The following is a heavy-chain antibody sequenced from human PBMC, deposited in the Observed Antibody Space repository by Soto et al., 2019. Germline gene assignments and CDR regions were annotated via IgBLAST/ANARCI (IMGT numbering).Heavy chain of an antibody. CDR1: GGSISSGGYS. Sequence: SETLSLTCAVSGGSISSGGYSWSWIRQPPGKGLEWIGYISHSGSTYFNPSLKSRVTISVDRSKNQFSLKLSSVTAADTAVYYCARQLSALLPHWFDPWGQGTLVTVSS. D-gene: IGHD2-21*01. V-gene: IGHV4-30-2*01. CDR3: ARQLSALLPHWFDP. CDR2: ISHSGST. J-gene: IGHJ5*02.